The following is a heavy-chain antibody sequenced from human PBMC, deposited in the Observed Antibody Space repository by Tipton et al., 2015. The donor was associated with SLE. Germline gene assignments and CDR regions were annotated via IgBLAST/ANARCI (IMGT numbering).Heavy chain of an antibody. D-gene: IGHD3-10*02. CDR1: GGSISSGSFY. J-gene: IGHJ4*02. CDR3: ARHGRVVTRFDH. CDR2: IYTRGRT. Sequence: TLSLTCTVSGGSISSGSFYWTWIRQPAGKGLEWVGRIYTRGRTIYNPSLKSRVTISLDTSKNHFSLTLKSVTAADTAVYFCARHGRVVTRFDHWGQGTLVTVSS. V-gene: IGHV4-61*02.